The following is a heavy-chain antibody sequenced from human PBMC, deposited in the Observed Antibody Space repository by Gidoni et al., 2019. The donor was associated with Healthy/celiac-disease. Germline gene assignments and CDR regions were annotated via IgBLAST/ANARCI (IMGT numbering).Heavy chain of an antibody. CDR1: GFTFSSYW. V-gene: IGHV3-7*01. Sequence: EVQLVESGGGLVQPGGSLRPSCAASGFTFSSYWMGWVRQAPGKGLEWVANIKQDGSEKYYVDSVKGRFTISRDNAKNSLYLQMNSLRAEDTAVYYCARYLIQLWLSDAFDIWGQGTMVTVSS. J-gene: IGHJ3*02. D-gene: IGHD5-18*01. CDR3: ARYLIQLWLSDAFDI. CDR2: IKQDGSEK.